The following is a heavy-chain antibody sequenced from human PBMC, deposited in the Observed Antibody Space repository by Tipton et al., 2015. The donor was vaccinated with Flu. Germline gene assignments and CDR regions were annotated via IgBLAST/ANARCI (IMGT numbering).Heavy chain of an antibody. D-gene: IGHD3-3*01. CDR1: GGSISSSSYY. CDR3: ARGRFGVVIPRPYYYYMDV. J-gene: IGHJ6*03. CDR2: IYYSGST. V-gene: IGHV4-39*07. Sequence: TLSLTCTVSGGSISSSSYYWGWIRQPPGKGLEWIGSIYYSGSTNYNPSLKSRVTISVDTSKNQFSLKLSSVTAADTAVYYCARGRFGVVIPRPYYYYMDVWGKGTTVTVSS.